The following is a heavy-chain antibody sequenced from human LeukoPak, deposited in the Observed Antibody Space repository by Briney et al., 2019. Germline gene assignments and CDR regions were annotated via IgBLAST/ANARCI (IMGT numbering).Heavy chain of an antibody. CDR1: GVSISSYY. V-gene: IGHV4-59*08. D-gene: IGHD3-3*01. J-gene: IGHJ4*02. Sequence: PSETLSLTCTVSGVSISSYYWHWIRQPPGKGLEWIGYIYYSGSTNYNPSLKSRVTISVDTSKNQFSLKLSSVTAADTAVYYCARAVRTLEWPFDYWGQGTLVTVSS. CDR2: IYYSGST. CDR3: ARAVRTLEWPFDY.